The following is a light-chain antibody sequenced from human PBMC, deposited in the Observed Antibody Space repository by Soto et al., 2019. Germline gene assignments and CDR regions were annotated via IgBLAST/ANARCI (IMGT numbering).Light chain of an antibody. CDR3: QQYASSVVYT. Sequence: IVLTQSPGTLSLSPGETATLSCRASQSLTTRYLAWYQQKPGQAPRLLLYAASTRATGTPDRFSGSGSGTDFALTISSLEPADSAVYFCQQYASSVVYTFGQGTKLEIK. J-gene: IGKJ2*01. V-gene: IGKV3-20*01. CDR2: AAS. CDR1: QSLTTRY.